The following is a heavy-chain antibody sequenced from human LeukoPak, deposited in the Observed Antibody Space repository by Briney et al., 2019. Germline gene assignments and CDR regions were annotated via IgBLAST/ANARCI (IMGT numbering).Heavy chain of an antibody. CDR2: FSNSGGTT. CDR3: AKHQLGQYYFDY. Sequence: GGSLRLSCAASGFTFSSYVMSWVRQAPGKGLEWVSAFSNSGGTTYYAESVKGRFTISRDNSKNTLNLQMHSLRAEDTAVYYCAKHQLGQYYFDYWGQGTLVTVSS. J-gene: IGHJ4*02. D-gene: IGHD1-1*01. CDR1: GFTFSSYV. V-gene: IGHV3-23*01.